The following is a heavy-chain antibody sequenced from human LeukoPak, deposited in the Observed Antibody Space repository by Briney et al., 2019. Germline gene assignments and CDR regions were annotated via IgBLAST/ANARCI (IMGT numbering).Heavy chain of an antibody. CDR1: GGSISSSSYY. J-gene: IGHJ6*03. CDR3: ARQGYSYGSYYYYMDV. CDR2: INHSGGT. Sequence: SETLSLTCTVSGGSISSSSYYWGWIRQPPGKGLEWIGEINHSGGTNYNPSFKSRVTISVDTSKNQFSLKLSSVTAADTAVYYCARQGYSYGSYYYYMDVWGKGTTVTVSS. V-gene: IGHV4-39*01. D-gene: IGHD5-18*01.